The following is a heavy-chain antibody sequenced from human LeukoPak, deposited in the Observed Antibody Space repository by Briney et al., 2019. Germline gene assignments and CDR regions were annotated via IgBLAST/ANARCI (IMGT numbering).Heavy chain of an antibody. CDR2: IYYSGST. CDR1: GGSISNYY. Sequence: PSETLSLTCTVSGGSISNYYWSWIRQPPGKGLEGIGYIYYSGSTNYNPSLKSRVTISVDTSKNQFSLKLSSVAAADTAVYYCARGYSSSWYTVFDYWGQGTLVTVSS. J-gene: IGHJ4*02. CDR3: ARGYSSSWYTVFDY. D-gene: IGHD6-13*01. V-gene: IGHV4-59*01.